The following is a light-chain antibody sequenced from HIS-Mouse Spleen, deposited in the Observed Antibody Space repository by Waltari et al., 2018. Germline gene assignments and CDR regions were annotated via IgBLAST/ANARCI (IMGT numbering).Light chain of an antibody. J-gene: IGLJ2*01. CDR1: ALPTQS. CDR2: KDS. V-gene: IGLV3-25*03. Sequence: SYAPTQPPSVPVALGPPAMITCTGDALPTQSAYSFQQKPGQAPVLVIDKDSERPSGIPERFSGSSSGTTVTLTISGVQAEDEADYYCQSADSSGTYVVFGGGTKLTVL. CDR3: QSADSSGTYVV.